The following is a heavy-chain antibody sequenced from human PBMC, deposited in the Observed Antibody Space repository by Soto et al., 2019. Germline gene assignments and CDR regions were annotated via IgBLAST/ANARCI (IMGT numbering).Heavy chain of an antibody. V-gene: IGHV3-30-3*01. CDR2: ISYDGSNK. Sequence: QVQLVESGGGVVQPGRSLRLSCAASGFTFSNYAMHWVRQAPGKGLEWVAVISYDGSNKYYADSVKGRFTISRDNSKNTLYLQMNSLRVEDTAVYYCARDAANDYGDFRYWGQGTLVTVSS. J-gene: IGHJ4*02. CDR3: ARDAANDYGDFRY. CDR1: GFTFSNYA. D-gene: IGHD4-17*01.